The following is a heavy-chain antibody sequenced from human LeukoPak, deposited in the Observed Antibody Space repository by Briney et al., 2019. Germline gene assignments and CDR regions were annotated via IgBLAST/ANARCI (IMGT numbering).Heavy chain of an antibody. V-gene: IGHV1-2*02. Sequence: ASVKVSCKASGYTFTRYYIHWVRQAPGQGLEWMGGINPISGAANYAQKFQGRVTMTRDTSTSTAYMELSSLRAEDTAVYYCARGPFRLTGGCCYGGQGTLLTV. D-gene: IGHD3-16*01. CDR3: ARGPFRLTGGCCY. J-gene: IGHJ4*02. CDR1: GYTFTRYY. CDR2: INPISGAA.